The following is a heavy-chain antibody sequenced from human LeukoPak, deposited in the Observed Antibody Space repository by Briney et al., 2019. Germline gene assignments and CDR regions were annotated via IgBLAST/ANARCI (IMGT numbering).Heavy chain of an antibody. D-gene: IGHD3-3*01. CDR2: ISSSGSTI. CDR1: GFTFSSYE. CDR3: ARGDYDFWSGYWGYYFDY. Sequence: PGGSLRLSCAASGFTFSSYEMNWVRQAPGKGLEWVSYISSSGSTIYYADSVKGRFTISRDNAKNSLYLQMNSLRAEDTAVYYCARGDYDFWSGYWGYYFDYWGQGTLVTVSS. J-gene: IGHJ4*02. V-gene: IGHV3-48*03.